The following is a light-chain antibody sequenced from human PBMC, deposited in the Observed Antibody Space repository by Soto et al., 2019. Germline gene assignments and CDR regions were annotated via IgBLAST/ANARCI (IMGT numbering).Light chain of an antibody. Sequence: QSVLTQPPSASGTPGQTVTISCSGSSSNIGSNSVYWYQQLPGTAPKLLIHSSNQRPSGVPDRFSGSKSGTSASLAISGLQSEDEADYYCAAWDDSLNGYVFGTGTKVTVL. V-gene: IGLV1-44*01. CDR2: SSN. J-gene: IGLJ1*01. CDR1: SSNIGSNS. CDR3: AAWDDSLNGYV.